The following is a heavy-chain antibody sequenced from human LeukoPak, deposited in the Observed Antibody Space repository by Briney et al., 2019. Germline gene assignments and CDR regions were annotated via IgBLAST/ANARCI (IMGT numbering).Heavy chain of an antibody. CDR3: ARDGYYYGSGTYYYYYMDV. D-gene: IGHD3-10*01. V-gene: IGHV4-39*07. CDR1: GGSISSSSYY. CDR2: IYYSGST. Sequence: PSETLSLTCTVSGGSISSSSYYWGWIRQPPGKGLEWIGSIYYSGSTNYNPSLKSRVTMSVDTSKNQFSLKLSSVTAADTAVYYCARDGYYYGSGTYYYYYMDVWGKGTTVTISS. J-gene: IGHJ6*03.